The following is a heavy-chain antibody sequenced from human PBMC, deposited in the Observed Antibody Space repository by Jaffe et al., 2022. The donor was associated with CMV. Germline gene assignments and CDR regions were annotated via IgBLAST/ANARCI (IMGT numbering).Heavy chain of an antibody. J-gene: IGHJ6*03. D-gene: IGHD3-10*01. V-gene: IGHV5-10-1*03. Sequence: EVQLVQSGAEVKKPGESLRISCKGSGYSFTSYWISWVRQMPGKGLEWMGRIDPSDSYTNYSPSFQGHVTISADKSISTAYLQWSSLKASDTAMYYCAVEDFTRGGDYYYYYYMDVWGKGTTVTVSS. CDR3: AVEDFTRGGDYYYYYYMDV. CDR2: IDPSDSYT. CDR1: GYSFTSYW.